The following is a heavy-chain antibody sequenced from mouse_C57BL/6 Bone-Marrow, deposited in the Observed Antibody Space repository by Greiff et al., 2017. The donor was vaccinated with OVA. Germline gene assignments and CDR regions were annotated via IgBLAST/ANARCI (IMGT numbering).Heavy chain of an antibody. CDR1: GFNIKDDY. V-gene: IGHV14-4*01. CDR3: ATGLTEVVAAGAMDY. CDR2: IDPENGDT. J-gene: IGHJ4*01. Sequence: EVKLQQSGAELVRPGASVKLSCTASGFNIKDDYMHWVKQRPEPGLEWIGWIDPENGDTESASKFQGKATITADPSSNTTYLQLSILTSQPNAVSSCATGLTEVVAAGAMDYWGQGTSVTVSA. D-gene: IGHD1-1*01.